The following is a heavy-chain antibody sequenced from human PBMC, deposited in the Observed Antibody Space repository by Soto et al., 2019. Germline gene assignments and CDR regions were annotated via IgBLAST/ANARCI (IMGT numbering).Heavy chain of an antibody. CDR1: GDSVSSNSAA. V-gene: IGHV6-1*01. J-gene: IGHJ6*02. D-gene: IGHD5-12*01. CDR2: TYYRSKWYN. CDR3: ARGTIVATTRYYYYYYGMDV. Sequence: SQTLSLTCAISGDSVSSNSAAWNWIRQSPSRGLEWLGRTYYRSKWYNDYAVSVKSRITINPDTSKNQFSLQLNSVTPEDTAVYYCARGTIVATTRYYYYYYGMDVWGQGTTVTVSS.